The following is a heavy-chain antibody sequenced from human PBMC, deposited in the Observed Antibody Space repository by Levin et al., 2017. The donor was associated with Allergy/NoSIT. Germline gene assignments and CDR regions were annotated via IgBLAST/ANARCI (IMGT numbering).Heavy chain of an antibody. D-gene: IGHD4-17*01. J-gene: IGHJ3*02. Sequence: NPSETLSLTCTVSGGPIGSPNYYWSWIRQHPGTGLEWIGYIFYNGRTHYNPSLESRTIISVDRSKNQVSLKVNSVTAADTAVYYCAREVDTRTETSDAFDIWGQGTMVTVSS. CDR1: GGPIGSPNYY. CDR2: IFYNGRT. CDR3: AREVDTRTETSDAFDI. V-gene: IGHV4-31*03.